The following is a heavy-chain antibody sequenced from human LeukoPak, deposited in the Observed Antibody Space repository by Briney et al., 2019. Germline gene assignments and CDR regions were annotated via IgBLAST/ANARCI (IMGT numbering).Heavy chain of an antibody. D-gene: IGHD4-23*01. CDR1: GFTFSDFL. V-gene: IGHV3-11*01. Sequence: PGGSLRLSRAGSGFTFSDFLMSWIRQAPGKGLEWVSYISFFGSSMYYADSVKGRFTISRDNAKNLVFLQMNSLRAEDTGVYYCVRSGYTVVTMRDYWGRGTLVTVSS. CDR3: VRSGYTVVTMRDY. J-gene: IGHJ4*02. CDR2: ISFFGSSM.